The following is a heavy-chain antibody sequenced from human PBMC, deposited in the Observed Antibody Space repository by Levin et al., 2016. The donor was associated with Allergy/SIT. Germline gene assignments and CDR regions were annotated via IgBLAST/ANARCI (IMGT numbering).Heavy chain of an antibody. V-gene: IGHV4-4*07. CDR2: IYTSGST. J-gene: IGHJ4*02. Sequence: GSLRLSCTVSGGSISSYYWSWIRQPAGKGLEWIGRIYTSGSTNYNPSLKSRVTISVDTSKNQFSLKLSSVTAADTAVYYCARHVDGGNSIYFDYWGQGTLVTVSS. CDR1: GGSISSYY. D-gene: IGHD4-23*01. CDR3: ARHVDGGNSIYFDY.